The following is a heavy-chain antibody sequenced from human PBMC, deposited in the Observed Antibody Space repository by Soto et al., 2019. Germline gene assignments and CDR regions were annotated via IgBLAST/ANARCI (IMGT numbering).Heavy chain of an antibody. Sequence: QVQLVQSGAEVKKPGSSVKVSCKASGGTFSSYAISWVRQAPGQGLEWMGGIIPIFGTANYARKFQGRVTITADESTSTAYMELSSLRSEDTAVYYCATRSRIIVGATPYYYYGMDVWGQGTTVTVSS. CDR1: GGTFSSYA. J-gene: IGHJ6*02. V-gene: IGHV1-69*12. CDR3: ATRSRIIVGATPYYYYGMDV. D-gene: IGHD1-26*01. CDR2: IIPIFGTA.